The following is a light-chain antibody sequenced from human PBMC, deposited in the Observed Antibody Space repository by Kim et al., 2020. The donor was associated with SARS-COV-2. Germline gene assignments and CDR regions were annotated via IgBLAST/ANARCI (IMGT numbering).Light chain of an antibody. Sequence: ASVGDRVIITCRASQTISSYLNWYQQKPGKAPKVLIYAASSLHGGVPSRFSGSGSGTDFTLTISSLQPEDFATYFCQQTYIMPLTFGGGTKVDIK. CDR2: AAS. J-gene: IGKJ4*01. CDR3: QQTYIMPLT. CDR1: QTISSY. V-gene: IGKV1-39*01.